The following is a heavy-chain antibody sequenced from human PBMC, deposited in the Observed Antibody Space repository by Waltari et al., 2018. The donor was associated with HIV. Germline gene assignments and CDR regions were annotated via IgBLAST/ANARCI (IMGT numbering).Heavy chain of an antibody. D-gene: IGHD6-13*01. CDR1: GGSISSYY. CDR2: IYYSGST. J-gene: IGHJ5*02. CDR3: ARGQQLSWFDP. Sequence: ETLSLTCTVSGGSISSYYWSWIRQPPGKGLEWIGYIYYSGSTNYNPSLKSRVTISVDTSKNQFSLKLSSVTAADAAVYYCARGQQLSWFDPWGQGTLVTVSS. V-gene: IGHV4-59*01.